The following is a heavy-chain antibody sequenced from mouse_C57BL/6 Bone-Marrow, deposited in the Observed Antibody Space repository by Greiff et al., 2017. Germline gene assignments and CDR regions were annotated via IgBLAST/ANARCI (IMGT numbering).Heavy chain of an antibody. CDR1: GYTFTSYG. D-gene: IGHD2-1*01. J-gene: IGHJ3*01. V-gene: IGHV1-81*01. Sequence: QVQLQQSGAELARPGASVKLSCKASGYTFTSYGISWVKQRTGQGLEWIGEIYPRSGNTYYNEKFKGKATLTADKSSSTAYMELRSLTSEDSAVYFCARRGDLLWYPWFAYWGQATLVTVSA. CDR2: IYPRSGNT. CDR3: ARRGDLLWYPWFAY.